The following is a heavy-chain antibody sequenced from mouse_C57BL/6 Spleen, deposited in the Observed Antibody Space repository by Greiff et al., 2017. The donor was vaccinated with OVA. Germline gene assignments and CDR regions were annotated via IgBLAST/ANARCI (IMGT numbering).Heavy chain of an antibody. CDR2: IYPGDGDT. V-gene: IGHV1-82*01. J-gene: IGHJ4*01. CDR1: GYTFTSYW. Sequence: VQLQQPGAELVKPGASVKMSCKASGYTFTSYWITWVKQRPGKGLEWIGRIYPGDGDTNYNGKFKGKATLTADKSSSTAYMQLSSLTSEDSAVYFRARGDYDLYYYAMDYWGQGTSVTVSS. CDR3: ARGDYDLYYYAMDY. D-gene: IGHD2-4*01.